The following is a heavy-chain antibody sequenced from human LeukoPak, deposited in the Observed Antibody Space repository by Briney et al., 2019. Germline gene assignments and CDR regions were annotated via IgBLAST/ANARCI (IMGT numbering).Heavy chain of an antibody. J-gene: IGHJ4*02. Sequence: ASVKVSCKTSGYSFTSHGISWVRQAPGQGLEWMGWISGYNGNTNYAQKFQGRVTMTTDASTRTAHMEVRGLRSDDTAVYYCAKGGWTTGMDYWCQGTLVTVSS. CDR3: AKGGWTTGMDY. V-gene: IGHV1-18*01. D-gene: IGHD1-14*01. CDR2: ISGYNGNT. CDR1: GYSFTSHG.